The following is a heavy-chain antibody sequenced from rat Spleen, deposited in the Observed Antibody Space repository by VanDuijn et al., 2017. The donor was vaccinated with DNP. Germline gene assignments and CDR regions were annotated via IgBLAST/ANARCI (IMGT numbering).Heavy chain of an antibody. D-gene: IGHD1-2*01. V-gene: IGHV2-15*01. CDR1: GFSLTSYA. Sequence: QVQLKESGPGLVQPSQTLSLSCTVSGFSLTSYAVRWIRQPPGKGLEWIGTIWSGGSTDYNSTLKSRLSISRDTSTSQVLLKMNSLQTEDTAMYFCVRWVTISAISYWNFDFWGPGTMVTVSS. J-gene: IGHJ1*01. CDR2: IWSGGST. CDR3: VRWVTISAISYWNFDF.